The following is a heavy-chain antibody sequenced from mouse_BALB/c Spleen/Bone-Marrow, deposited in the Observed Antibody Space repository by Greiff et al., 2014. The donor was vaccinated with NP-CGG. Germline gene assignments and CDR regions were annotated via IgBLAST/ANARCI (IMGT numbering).Heavy chain of an antibody. V-gene: IGHV14-3*02. CDR2: IDPANGNT. D-gene: IGHD1-1*01. CDR3: ATYYYGSSWGFAY. Sequence: EVQLQQSGAELVKPGASVKLSCTASGFNIKDTYMHWVKQRPEQGLDWIGRIDPANGNTKYDPKFQGKATITADTSSNTAYLQLSSLTSEDTAVYYCATYYYGSSWGFAYWGQGTLVTVSA. J-gene: IGHJ3*01. CDR1: GFNIKDTY.